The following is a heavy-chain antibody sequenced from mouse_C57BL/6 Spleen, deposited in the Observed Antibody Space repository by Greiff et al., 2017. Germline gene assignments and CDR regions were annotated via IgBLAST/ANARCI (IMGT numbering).Heavy chain of an antibody. V-gene: IGHV1-69*01. CDR2: IDPSDSYT. CDR1: GYTFTSYW. J-gene: IGHJ4*01. CDR3: ARGRLYAMDY. Sequence: VQLQQPGAELVMPGASVKLSCKASGYTFTSYWMHWVKQRPGQGLEWIGEIDPSDSYTNYNQKFKGKSTLTVDKSSSTAYMQLSSLTSEDSAVYYCARGRLYAMDYWGQGTSGTVSS.